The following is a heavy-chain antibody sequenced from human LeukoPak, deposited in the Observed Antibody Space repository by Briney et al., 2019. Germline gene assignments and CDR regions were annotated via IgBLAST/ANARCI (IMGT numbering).Heavy chain of an antibody. J-gene: IGHJ4*02. CDR1: GGSISSYY. D-gene: IGHD5-12*01. Sequence: SETLSLTCTVSGGSISSYYWSWIRQPPGKGLEWIGYIYTSGSTDYNPSLKSRVTISVDTSKNQFSLKLSSVTAADTAVYYCARQASIVALLFDYWGQGTLVTVSS. CDR2: IYTSGST. CDR3: ARQASIVALLFDY. V-gene: IGHV4-4*09.